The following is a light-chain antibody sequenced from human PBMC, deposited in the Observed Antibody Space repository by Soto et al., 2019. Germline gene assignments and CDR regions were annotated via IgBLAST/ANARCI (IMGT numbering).Light chain of an antibody. CDR1: QSVSSN. V-gene: IGKV3-15*01. CDR2: VTS. CDR3: QQYNNWPIT. J-gene: IGKJ5*01. Sequence: EIVLTQSPAPLSVSPGERATLSCRASQSVSSNLAWYQQKPVQAPRLLSYVTSTRATGIPARFSGSGSGTEFTLTISSLQSEDIAVYYCQQYNNWPITFGQGTRLEIK.